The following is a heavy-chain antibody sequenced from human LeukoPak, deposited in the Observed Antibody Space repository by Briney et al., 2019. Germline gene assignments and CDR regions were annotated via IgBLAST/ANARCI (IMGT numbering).Heavy chain of an antibody. CDR3: ARSSTPENSYVWGSYRSYYFDY. CDR2: IYYSGST. Sequence: SETLSLTCSVSGGSISSSSYYWGWIRQPPGKGLEWIGSIYYSGSTYYNPSLKSRVTISVDTSKNQFSLKLSSVTAADTAVYYCARSSTPENSYVWGSYRSYYFDYWGQGTLVTVSS. CDR1: GGSISSSSYY. V-gene: IGHV4-39*07. D-gene: IGHD3-16*02. J-gene: IGHJ4*02.